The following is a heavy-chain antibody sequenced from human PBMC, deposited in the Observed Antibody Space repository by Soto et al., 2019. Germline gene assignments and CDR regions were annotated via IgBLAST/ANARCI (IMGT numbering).Heavy chain of an antibody. D-gene: IGHD3-3*01. CDR1: GFTFTSSA. V-gene: IGHV1-58*01. J-gene: IGHJ6*02. CDR3: AAPPTYDDFWSGYYRPYYYYGMDV. Sequence: GAPVKVSCKASGFTFTSSAVQWVRQARGQRLEWIGWIVVGSGNTNYAQKFQDRVTITRDMSTRTAYMELSSLRAEDTAVYYCAAPPTYDDFWSGYYRPYYYYGMDVWGQGTTVAVSS. CDR2: IVVGSGNT.